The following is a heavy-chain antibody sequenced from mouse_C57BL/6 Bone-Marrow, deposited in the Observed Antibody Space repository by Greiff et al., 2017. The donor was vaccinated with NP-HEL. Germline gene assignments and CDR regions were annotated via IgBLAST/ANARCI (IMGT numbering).Heavy chain of an antibody. J-gene: IGHJ2*01. CDR3: ARGVYGDY. V-gene: IGHV1-26*01. Sequence: VQLQQSGPELVKPGASVKISCKASGYTFTDYYMNWVKQSHGKSLEWIGDINTNNGGTSYNQKFKGKATLTVDQSSSTAYLELRSLTSEDSAVYYCARGVYGDYWGQGTTLTVSS. CDR2: INTNNGGT. CDR1: GYTFTDYY. D-gene: IGHD1-1*01.